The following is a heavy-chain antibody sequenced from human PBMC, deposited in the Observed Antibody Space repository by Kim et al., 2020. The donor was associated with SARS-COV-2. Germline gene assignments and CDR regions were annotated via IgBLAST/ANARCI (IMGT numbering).Heavy chain of an antibody. CDR2: IYYSGST. CDR3: ARDPGRWGTNDY. D-gene: IGHD2-2*01. J-gene: IGHJ4*02. CDR1: GGSISSSSYY. Sequence: SETLSLTCTVSGGSISSSSYYWGWIRQPPGKGLEWIGSIYYSGSTYYNPSLKSRVTISVDTSKNQFSLKLSSVTAADTAVYYCARDPGRWGTNDYWGQGT. V-gene: IGHV4-39*07.